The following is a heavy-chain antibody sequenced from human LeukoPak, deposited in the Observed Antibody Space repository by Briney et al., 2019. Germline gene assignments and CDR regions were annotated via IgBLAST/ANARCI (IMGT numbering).Heavy chain of an antibody. CDR2: ISGSGDNT. J-gene: IGHJ4*02. CDR3: AKDKYSSTWKYYFDY. CDR1: GLTFSSHA. D-gene: IGHD6-13*01. Sequence: GGSLRLSCAASGLTFSSHAMSWVRQAPGKGLEWVSGISGSGDNTYHADSVKGRFTISRDNSKNTLYLQMNSLRAEDTAVYYCAKDKYSSTWKYYFDYWGQGALVTVSS. V-gene: IGHV3-23*01.